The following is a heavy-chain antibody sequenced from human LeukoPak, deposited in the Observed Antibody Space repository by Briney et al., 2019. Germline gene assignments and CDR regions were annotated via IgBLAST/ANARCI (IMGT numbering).Heavy chain of an antibody. CDR3: LWSYYNRPDQ. V-gene: IGHV3-66*01. CDR1: GLSVSYNY. J-gene: IGHJ5*02. CDR2: IYSAGST. Sequence: GGPLSLSWAGSGLSVSYNYMTWVRQAPGKGLEWVSVIYSAGSTYYADSAKGRFTISGDSSKNTAYLQLTSLRVEDTAVYYCLWSYYNRPDQWGQRTLVTVSS. D-gene: IGHD3-10*01.